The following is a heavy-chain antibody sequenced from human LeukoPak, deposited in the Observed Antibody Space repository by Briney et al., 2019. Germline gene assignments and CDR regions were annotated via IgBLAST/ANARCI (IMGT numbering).Heavy chain of an antibody. D-gene: IGHD5-12*01. J-gene: IGHJ4*02. CDR2: INPNSGGT. CDR1: GYTFTGYY. V-gene: IGHV1-2*02. CDR3: ARDLSPIVATIKYFDY. Sequence: ASVKVSCKASGYTFTGYYMHWVRQAPGQGLEWMGWINPNSGGTNYAQKFQGRVTMTRDTSISTAYMELSRLRSDDTAVYYCARDLSPIVATIKYFDYWGQGTLVTVSS.